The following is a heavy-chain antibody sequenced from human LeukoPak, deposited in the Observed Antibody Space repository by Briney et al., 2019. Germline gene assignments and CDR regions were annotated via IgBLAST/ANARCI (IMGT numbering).Heavy chain of an antibody. CDR1: GYSISSGYY. CDR3: ARTTRLWSLSFDY. Sequence: PSETLSLTCAVSGYSISSGYYWGWIRQPPGKGLEWIGSIYHSGSTYYNPSLKSRVTISVDTSKNQFSLKLSSVTAADTAVYYCARTTRLWSLSFDYWGQGTLVTVSS. V-gene: IGHV4-38-2*01. D-gene: IGHD5-18*01. CDR2: IYHSGST. J-gene: IGHJ4*02.